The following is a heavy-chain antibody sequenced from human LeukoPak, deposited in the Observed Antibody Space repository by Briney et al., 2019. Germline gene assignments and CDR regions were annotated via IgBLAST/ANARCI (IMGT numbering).Heavy chain of an antibody. Sequence: PGRSLRLSCAASGFTFSSYAMSWVRQAPGKGLEWVSAISASGGSTYYADSVKGRFTISRDNSKNTLYLQMNSLRAEDTAVYYCAKDMEEQWLVHYFDYWGQGTLVTVSS. J-gene: IGHJ4*02. CDR2: ISASGGST. CDR1: GFTFSSYA. CDR3: AKDMEEQWLVHYFDY. D-gene: IGHD6-19*01. V-gene: IGHV3-23*01.